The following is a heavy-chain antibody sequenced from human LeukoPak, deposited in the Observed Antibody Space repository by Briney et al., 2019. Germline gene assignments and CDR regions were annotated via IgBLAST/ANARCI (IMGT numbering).Heavy chain of an antibody. J-gene: IGHJ4*02. CDR1: GFTFSNNW. V-gene: IGHV3-74*01. CDR3: ARDGTVAGEIDY. D-gene: IGHD6-19*01. CDR2: INTDGRST. Sequence: GGSLRLSCAASGFTFSNNWMHWVRQAPGKGLVWVSRINTDGRSTSYADSVKGRFTISRDNSKNTLYLQMNSLRAEDTAVYYCARDGTVAGEIDYWGQGTLVTVSS.